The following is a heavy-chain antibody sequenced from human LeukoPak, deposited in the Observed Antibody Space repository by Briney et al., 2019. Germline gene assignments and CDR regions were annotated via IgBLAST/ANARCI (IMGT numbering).Heavy chain of an antibody. D-gene: IGHD1-26*01. CDR2: FSYSGST. V-gene: IGHV4-59*01. J-gene: IGHJ4*02. CDR3: ARMYSGTSYYFDF. Sequence: ETLSLTCSVSGVSISDYHWIWIRQPPAKGLEWMGYFSYSGSTRYNPSLKSRVTMSVDTSKNQFSLRLNSVAAADTAVYYCARMYSGTSYYFDFLGQGTLFTVSS. CDR1: GVSISDYH.